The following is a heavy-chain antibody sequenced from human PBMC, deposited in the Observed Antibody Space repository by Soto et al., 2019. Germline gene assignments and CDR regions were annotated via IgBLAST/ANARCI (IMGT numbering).Heavy chain of an antibody. V-gene: IGHV4-34*01. D-gene: IGHD3-10*01. CDR3: ARTRVRMVRGDFDY. Sequence: SETLSLTCAVYGGSFSGYYWIWIRQPPGKGLEWIGEINHSGSTNYNPSLKSRVTISVDTSKNQFSLKLSSVTAADTAVYYCARTRVRMVRGDFDYWGQGTLVTVSS. CDR1: GGSFSGYY. J-gene: IGHJ4*02. CDR2: INHSGST.